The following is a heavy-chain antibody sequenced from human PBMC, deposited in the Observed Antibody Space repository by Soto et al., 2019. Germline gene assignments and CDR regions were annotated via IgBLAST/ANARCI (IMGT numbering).Heavy chain of an antibody. V-gene: IGHV4-59*08. J-gene: IGHJ4*02. D-gene: IGHD6-19*01. CDR3: ARPNHGYSSGPFDY. CDR2: IYYSGST. Sequence: SETLSLTCTVSGGSISSYYWSWIRQPPGKGLEWIGYIYYSGSTNYNPSLKSRVTISVDTSKNQFSLKLSSVTAADTAVYYCARPNHGYSSGPFDYWGQGTLVTVS. CDR1: GGSISSYY.